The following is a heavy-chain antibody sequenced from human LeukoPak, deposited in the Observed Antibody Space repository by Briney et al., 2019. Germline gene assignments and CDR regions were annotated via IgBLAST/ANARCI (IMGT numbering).Heavy chain of an antibody. CDR2: IRYDGSNK. Sequence: PGGSPRLSCAASGFTFSSYGMHWVRQAPGKGLEWVAFIRYDGSNKCYADSVKGRFTISRDNSKNMLYLQMNSLRGEETAVYYCAKVTSPYYYYMDVWGKGTTVTVSS. J-gene: IGHJ6*03. CDR3: AKVTSPYYYYMDV. CDR1: GFTFSSYG. V-gene: IGHV3-30*02.